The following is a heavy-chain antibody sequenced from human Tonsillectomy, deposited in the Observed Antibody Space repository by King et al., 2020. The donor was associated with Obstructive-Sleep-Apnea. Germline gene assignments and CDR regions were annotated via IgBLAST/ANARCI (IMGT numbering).Heavy chain of an antibody. CDR1: GGSISSYY. Sequence: QLQESGPGLVKPSETLSLTCTVSGGSISSYYWSWIRQPPGKGLEWIGYIYYSGSTKYNPSLKSRVPISVDTSKNQFSLKLSSVTAADTAVYYCARNTEHYYYYGMDVWGQGTTVTVSS. V-gene: IGHV4-59*08. CDR3: ARNTEHYYYYGMDV. CDR2: IYYSGST. J-gene: IGHJ6*02. D-gene: IGHD1-26*01.